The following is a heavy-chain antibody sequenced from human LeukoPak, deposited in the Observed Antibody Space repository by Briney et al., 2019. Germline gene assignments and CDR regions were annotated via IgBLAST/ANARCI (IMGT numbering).Heavy chain of an antibody. V-gene: IGHV4-34*01. CDR3: ARYTTVTTFDY. CDR2: INHSGST. D-gene: IGHD4-17*01. CDR1: GGSFSGYY. J-gene: IGHJ4*02. Sequence: SETLSLTCAVYGGSFSGYYWSLIRQPPGKGLEWIGEINHSGSTNYNPSLKSRVTISVDTSKNQFSLKLSSVTAADTAVYYCARYTTVTTFDYWGQGTLVTVSS.